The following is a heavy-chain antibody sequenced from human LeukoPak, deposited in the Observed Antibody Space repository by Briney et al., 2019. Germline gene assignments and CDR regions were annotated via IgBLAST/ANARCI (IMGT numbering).Heavy chain of an antibody. CDR1: GYTFTSYD. D-gene: IGHD7-27*01. J-gene: IGHJ5*02. CDR2: MNPNSGNT. V-gene: IGHV1-8*01. CDR3: AGLLWGANWFDP. Sequence: GASVKVSCKASGYTFTSYDINWVRQATGQGLEWMGWMNPNSGNTSYAQKFQGRVTMTRNTSISTAYMELSSLRSEDTAVYYCAGLLWGANWFDPWGQGTLVTVSS.